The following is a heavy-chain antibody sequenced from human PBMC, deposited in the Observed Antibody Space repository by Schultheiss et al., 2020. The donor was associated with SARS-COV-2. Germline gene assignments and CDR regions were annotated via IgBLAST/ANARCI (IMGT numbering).Heavy chain of an antibody. CDR2: ISYDGSNK. V-gene: IGHV3-30*04. Sequence: GGSLILSCAASGFTFSSYAMHWVRQAPGKGLEWVAVISYDGSNKYYADSVKGRFTISRDNSKNTLYLQMNSLRAEDTAVYYCARDPSRYCSGGSCYLGAFDIWGQGTMVTVSS. CDR3: ARDPSRYCSGGSCYLGAFDI. D-gene: IGHD2-15*01. J-gene: IGHJ3*02. CDR1: GFTFSSYA.